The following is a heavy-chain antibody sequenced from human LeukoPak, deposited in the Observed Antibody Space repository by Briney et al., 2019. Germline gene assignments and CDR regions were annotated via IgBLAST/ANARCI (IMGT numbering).Heavy chain of an antibody. CDR1: GGTFSSYA. J-gene: IGHJ1*01. CDR3: ARELGGNGFQH. CDR2: IIPIFGTA. Sequence: SVKVSRKASGGTFSSYAISWVRQAPGQGLEWMGRIIPIFGTANYAQKFQGRVTITTDESTSTAYMELSSLRSEDTAVCYCARELGGNGFQHWGQGTLVTVSS. D-gene: IGHD4-23*01. V-gene: IGHV1-69*05.